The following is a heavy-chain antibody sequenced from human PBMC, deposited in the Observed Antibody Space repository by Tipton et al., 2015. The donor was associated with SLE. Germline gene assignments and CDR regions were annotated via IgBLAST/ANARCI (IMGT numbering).Heavy chain of an antibody. CDR2: IYHSGST. Sequence: TLSLTCVVSGFSISSNYYWGWIRQPPGKGLEWIGSIYHSGSTYYNPSLKSRVTISVDTSKNQFSLKLSSVTAADTAVYYCARARGAYSSSWYWGPFDYWGQGTLVTVSS. J-gene: IGHJ4*02. CDR1: GFSISSNYY. V-gene: IGHV4-38-2*01. D-gene: IGHD6-13*01. CDR3: ARARGAYSSSWYWGPFDY.